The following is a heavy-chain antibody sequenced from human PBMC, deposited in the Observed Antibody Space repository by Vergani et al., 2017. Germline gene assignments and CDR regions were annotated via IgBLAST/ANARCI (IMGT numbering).Heavy chain of an antibody. CDR2: ISAYNGNT. D-gene: IGHD6-6*01. V-gene: IGHV1-18*01. Sequence: QVQLVQSGAEVKTPGASVKVSCKASGYTFTSYGISWVRKAPGQGRECMGWISAYNGNTNYAQTRQGRVTMNTDKSTSTAYMELRSLRSDDTAVYYCAREREEQLVRGNWFDPWGQGTLVTVSS. CDR3: AREREEQLVRGNWFDP. J-gene: IGHJ5*02. CDR1: GYTFTSYG.